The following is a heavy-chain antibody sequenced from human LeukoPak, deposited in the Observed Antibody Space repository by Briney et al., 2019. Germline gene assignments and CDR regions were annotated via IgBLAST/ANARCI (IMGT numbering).Heavy chain of an antibody. CDR3: ARRYYDSSGYENFDY. CDR2: INHSGST. J-gene: IGHJ4*02. Sequence: PSETLSLTCAVYGGSFSGYYWSWIRQPPGKGLEWIGEINHSGSTNYNPSLKSRVTISVDTSKNQFSLKLGSVTAADTAVYYCARRYYDSSGYENFDYWGQGTLVTVSS. V-gene: IGHV4-34*01. CDR1: GGSFSGYY. D-gene: IGHD3-22*01.